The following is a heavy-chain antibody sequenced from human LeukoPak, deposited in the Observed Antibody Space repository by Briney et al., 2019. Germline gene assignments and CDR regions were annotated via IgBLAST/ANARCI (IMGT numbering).Heavy chain of an antibody. J-gene: IGHJ4*02. CDR1: GFTFSNYA. Sequence: GGSLRLSCVASGFTFSNYAMSWVRQAPGKGLEWVSAITGSGTNRYYADSLKGRFTTSRGNSKNTVFLQMNSLRHEDTAIYYCVIWGDYDVLTGYYVPDYWGQGSLVTVS. D-gene: IGHD3-9*01. CDR2: ITGSGTNR. CDR3: VIWGDYDVLTGYYVPDY. V-gene: IGHV3-23*01.